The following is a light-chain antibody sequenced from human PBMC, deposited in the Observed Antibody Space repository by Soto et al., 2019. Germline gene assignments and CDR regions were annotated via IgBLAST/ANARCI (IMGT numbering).Light chain of an antibody. CDR1: QSVLYSSNNKNY. V-gene: IGKV4-1*01. Sequence: DVLMTPSPDTLAVSLGERATLNCKSSQSVLYSSNNKNYLAWYQQKSGQPPKLLIYWASTRESGVPDRFSGSGSGTDFTLTISSLQAEDVAVYYCQQYYSSRTFGQGAKVDIK. CDR3: QQYYSSRT. J-gene: IGKJ1*01. CDR2: WAS.